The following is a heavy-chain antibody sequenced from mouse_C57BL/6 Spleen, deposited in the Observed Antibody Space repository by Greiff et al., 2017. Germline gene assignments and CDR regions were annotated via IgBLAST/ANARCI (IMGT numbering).Heavy chain of an antibody. D-gene: IGHD1-1*02. Sequence: QVQLQQSGPELVKPGASVKISCKASGYAFSSSWMNWVKQRPGKGLEWIGRIYPGDGDTNYNGKFKGKATLTADKSSSTAYMQLSRLTSEDSAVYFCARLGVAHYFDYWGQGTTLTVSS. CDR2: IYPGDGDT. CDR1: GYAFSSSW. V-gene: IGHV1-82*01. CDR3: ARLGVAHYFDY. J-gene: IGHJ2*01.